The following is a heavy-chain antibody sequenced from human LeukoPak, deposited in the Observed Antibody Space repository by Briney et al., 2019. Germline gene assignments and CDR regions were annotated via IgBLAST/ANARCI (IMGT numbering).Heavy chain of an antibody. CDR3: AREVMVRGVNAFDI. D-gene: IGHD3-10*01. CDR2: INPNSGGT. Sequence: ASVKVSCKASGYTFTGYYMHWVRQAPGQGLEWMGWINPNSGGTNYAQKFRGRVTMTRDTSISTAYMELSRLRSDDTAVYYCAREVMVRGVNAFDIWGQGTMVTVSS. V-gene: IGHV1-2*02. J-gene: IGHJ3*02. CDR1: GYTFTGYY.